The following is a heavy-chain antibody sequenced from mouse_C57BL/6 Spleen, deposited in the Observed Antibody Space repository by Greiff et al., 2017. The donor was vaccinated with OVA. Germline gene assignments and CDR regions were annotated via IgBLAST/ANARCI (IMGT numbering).Heavy chain of an antibody. CDR1: GYTFTSYW. CDR2: IYPGNSDT. CDR3: TRELGRNWYFDV. V-gene: IGHV1-5*01. Sequence: SGTVLARPGASVKMSCKTSGYTFTSYWMHWVKQRPGQGLEWIGAIYPGNSDTSYNQKFKGKAKLTAVPSASTAYMVLSSLTNDDSAVYYCTRELGRNWYFDVWGTGTTVTVSS. J-gene: IGHJ1*03. D-gene: IGHD4-1*01.